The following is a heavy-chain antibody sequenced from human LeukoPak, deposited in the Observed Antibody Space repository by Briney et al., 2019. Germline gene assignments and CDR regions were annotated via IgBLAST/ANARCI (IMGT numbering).Heavy chain of an antibody. Sequence: SETLSLTCTVSGGSVSSYYWGWIRQPPGKGLEWIGYIYYSGSTNYNPSLKSRVTISVDTSKNQFSLKLSSVTAADTAVYYCARNSGYPPTHWYFDLWGRGTLVTVSS. D-gene: IGHD5-12*01. CDR2: IYYSGST. CDR1: GGSVSSYY. V-gene: IGHV4-59*02. CDR3: ARNSGYPPTHWYFDL. J-gene: IGHJ2*01.